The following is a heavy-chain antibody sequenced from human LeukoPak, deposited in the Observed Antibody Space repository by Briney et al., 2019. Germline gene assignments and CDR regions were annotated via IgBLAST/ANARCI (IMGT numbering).Heavy chain of an antibody. CDR1: GGSVSSGSYY. CDR3: ASPRSYYDSSGYYIS. J-gene: IGHJ5*02. CDR2: IYYSGST. Sequence: SETLSLTCTVSGGSVSSGSYYWSWIRQPPGKGLEWIGYIYYSGSTNYNPSLKSRVTISVDTSKNQFSLKLSPVTAADTAVYYCASPRSYYDSSGYYISWGQGTLVTVSS. D-gene: IGHD3-22*01. V-gene: IGHV4-61*01.